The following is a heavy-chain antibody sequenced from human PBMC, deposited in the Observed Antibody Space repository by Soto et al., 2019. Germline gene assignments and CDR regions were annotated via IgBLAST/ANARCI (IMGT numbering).Heavy chain of an antibody. D-gene: IGHD6-13*01. CDR1: GGSISGYY. CDR3: HSSNPIDGMDV. J-gene: IGHJ6*02. V-gene: IGHV4-4*07. Sequence: PETLPLTCPVSGGSISGYYWTWIRQPAGKGLEWIGRIYTSGSTNYNPSLKSRVTMSVDTSKNQFSLKLSSVTAADTAVYYCHSSNPIDGMDVWGQGPTVT. CDR2: IYTSGST.